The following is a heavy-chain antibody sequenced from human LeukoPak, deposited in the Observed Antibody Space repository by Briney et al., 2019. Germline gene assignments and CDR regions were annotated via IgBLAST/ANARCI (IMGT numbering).Heavy chain of an antibody. CDR2: ISGSGGST. CDR1: GFTFSSYA. D-gene: IGHD3-3*01. Sequence: QAGGSLRLSCAASGFTFSSYAMSWVRQAPGKGLEWVSAISGSGGSTYYADSVKGRFTISRDNSKNTLYLQTNSLRAEDTAVYYCAKDYYDFWSGKYASYGMDVWGQGTTVTVSS. V-gene: IGHV3-23*01. CDR3: AKDYYDFWSGKYASYGMDV. J-gene: IGHJ6*02.